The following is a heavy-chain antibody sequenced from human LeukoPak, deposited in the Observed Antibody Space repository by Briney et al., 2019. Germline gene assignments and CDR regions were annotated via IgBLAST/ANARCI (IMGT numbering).Heavy chain of an antibody. J-gene: IGHJ4*02. CDR2: INPNSGGT. D-gene: IGHD2-15*01. Sequence: ASVKVSCKASGYTFNSYVMSWVRQAPGQGLEWMGWINPNSGGTNYAQKFQGRVTMTRDTSISTAYMELSRLRSDDTAVYYCARFNYRARGSPMNDYWGQGTLVTVSS. V-gene: IGHV1-2*02. CDR1: GYTFNSYV. CDR3: ARFNYRARGSPMNDY.